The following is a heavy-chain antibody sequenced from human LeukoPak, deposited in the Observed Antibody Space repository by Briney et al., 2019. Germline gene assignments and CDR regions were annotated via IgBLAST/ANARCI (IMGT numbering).Heavy chain of an antibody. CDR1: GYTFTSYY. Sequence: ASVKVSCKASGYTFTSYYMHWVRQAPGKGLEWVSAISGSGGSTYYADSVKGRFTISRDNSKNTLYLQMNSLRAEDTAVYYCAKDHRGYCSSTSCFLEAFDIWGQGTMVTVSS. CDR2: ISGSGGST. D-gene: IGHD2-2*01. V-gene: IGHV3-23*01. CDR3: AKDHRGYCSSTSCFLEAFDI. J-gene: IGHJ3*02.